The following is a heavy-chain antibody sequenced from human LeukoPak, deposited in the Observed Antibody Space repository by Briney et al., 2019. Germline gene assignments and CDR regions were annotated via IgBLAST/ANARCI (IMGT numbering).Heavy chain of an antibody. D-gene: IGHD3-22*01. J-gene: IGHJ4*02. CDR3: ARLDDSSGYYTHFDY. Sequence: GESLKISCKGSGYSFTSYWIGWVRQMLGKGLEWMGIIYPGDSDTRYSPSFQGQVTISADKSISTAYLQWSSLKASDTAMYYCARLDDSSGYYTHFDYWGQGTLVTVSS. V-gene: IGHV5-51*01. CDR2: IYPGDSDT. CDR1: GYSFTSYW.